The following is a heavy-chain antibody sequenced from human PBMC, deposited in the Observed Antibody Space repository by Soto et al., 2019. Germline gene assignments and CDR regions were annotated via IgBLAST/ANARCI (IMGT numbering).Heavy chain of an antibody. CDR3: ASRLGATRFDN. J-gene: IGHJ4*02. CDR2: IYYSGST. CDR1: GGSISSSSYY. D-gene: IGHD1-26*01. V-gene: IGHV4-39*07. Sequence: SETLSLTCTVSGGSISSSSYYWGWIRQPPGKGLEWIGSIYYSGSTYYNPSLKSRVTISVDTSKNQFSLRLSSVTAADTAVYYCASRLGATRFDNWGQGILVTVSS.